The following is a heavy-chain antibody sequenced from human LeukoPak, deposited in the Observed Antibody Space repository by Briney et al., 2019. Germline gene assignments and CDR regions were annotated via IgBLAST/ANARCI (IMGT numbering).Heavy chain of an antibody. V-gene: IGHV4-59*08. CDR1: GGSISGYY. CDR3: ARHYGSRSYPLDY. CDR2: IYNSGSA. D-gene: IGHD3-10*01. Sequence: SETLSLTCTVSGGSISGYYWSWLRQPPGKGLEWIGYIYNSGSANYNPSLKSRVTISVDASKNQFSLKVNSVTAADTAVYYCARHYGSRSYPLDYWSQGALVTVSS. J-gene: IGHJ4*02.